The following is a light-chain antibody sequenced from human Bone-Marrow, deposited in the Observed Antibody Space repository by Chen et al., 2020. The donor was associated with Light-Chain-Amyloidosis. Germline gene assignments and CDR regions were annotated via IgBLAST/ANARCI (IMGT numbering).Light chain of an antibody. CDR2: EVT. CDR1: SSDVGGDNH. Sequence: QSALTQPASVSEPPGQSIPITCTGTSSDVGGDNHVSWYQQHPDKAPKLLIYEVTNRPSWVPDRFSGSKSDNTASLTISGLQTEDEADYFCSSYTITNTLVFGSGTRVTVL. V-gene: IGLV2-14*01. J-gene: IGLJ1*01. CDR3: SSYTITNTLV.